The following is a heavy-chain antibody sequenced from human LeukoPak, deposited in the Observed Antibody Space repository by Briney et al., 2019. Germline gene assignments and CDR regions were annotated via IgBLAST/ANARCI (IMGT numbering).Heavy chain of an antibody. Sequence: PGGSLRLSCAASEFTFSSYTMSWVRQAPGKGLEWVSSISSSSTYIYYADSVKGRFTISRDNAKNSLYLEMNSLRAEDTAVYYCARGADYDILTGYMDVWGKGTTVTVSS. V-gene: IGHV3-21*01. CDR3: ARGADYDILTGYMDV. CDR2: ISSSSTYI. D-gene: IGHD3-9*01. J-gene: IGHJ6*03. CDR1: EFTFSSYT.